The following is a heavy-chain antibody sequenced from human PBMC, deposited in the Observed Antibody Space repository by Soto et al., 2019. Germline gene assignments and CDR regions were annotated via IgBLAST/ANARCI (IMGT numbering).Heavy chain of an antibody. CDR2: IKQDGSEK. J-gene: IGHJ4*01. V-gene: IGHV3-7*01. CDR3: ARVAYVNGWISDC. Sequence: PGGSLRLSWAASGFTFSSYWMSWVRQPPGEGLEWVANIKQDGSEKYYVDSVKGRFTLSRDNAKNSLHLQMDSLRAEDTAMYLCARVAYVNGWISDCRGQGTLVTVSS. D-gene: IGHD6-19*01. CDR1: GFTFSSYW.